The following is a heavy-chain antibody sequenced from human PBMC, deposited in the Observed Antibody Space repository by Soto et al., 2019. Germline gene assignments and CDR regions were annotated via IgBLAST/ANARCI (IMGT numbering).Heavy chain of an antibody. CDR3: ARVSKVLLWFGEGNYYYGMDV. CDR1: GGSFSGYY. J-gene: IGHJ6*02. V-gene: IGHV4-34*01. D-gene: IGHD3-10*01. CDR2: INHSGST. Sequence: TSETLSLTCAVYGGSFSGYYWSWIRQPPGKGLEWIGEINHSGSTNYNPSLKGRVTISVDTSKNQFSLKLSSVTAADTAVYYCARVSKVLLWFGEGNYYYGMDVWGQGTTVTVSS.